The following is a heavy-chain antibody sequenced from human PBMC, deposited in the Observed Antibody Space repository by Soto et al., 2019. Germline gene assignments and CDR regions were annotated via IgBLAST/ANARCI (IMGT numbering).Heavy chain of an antibody. V-gene: IGHV3-15*01. J-gene: IGHJ4*02. D-gene: IGHD3-10*01. CDR2: IKSKTDGGTT. CDR1: GFTFSNAW. Sequence: GESLKISCAASGFTFSNAWMSWVRQAPGKGLEWVGRIKSKTDGGTTDYAAPVKGRFTISRDDSKNTPYLQMNSLKTEDTAVYYCTTDCSYGSAGGLGCWGQGTLVTVSS. CDR3: TTDCSYGSAGGLGC.